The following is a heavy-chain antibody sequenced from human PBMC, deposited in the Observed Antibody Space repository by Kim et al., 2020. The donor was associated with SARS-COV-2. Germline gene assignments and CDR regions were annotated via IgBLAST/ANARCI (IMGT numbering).Heavy chain of an antibody. Sequence: SETLSLTCTVSGGSISSYYWSWIRQPPGKGLEWIGYIYYSGSTNYNPSLKSRVTISVDTSKNQFSLKLSSVTAADTAVYYCATFLGGDYGDYRIPYFDYWGQGTLVTVSS. D-gene: IGHD4-17*01. CDR3: ATFLGGDYGDYRIPYFDY. J-gene: IGHJ4*02. CDR2: IYYSGST. CDR1: GGSISSYY. V-gene: IGHV4-59*01.